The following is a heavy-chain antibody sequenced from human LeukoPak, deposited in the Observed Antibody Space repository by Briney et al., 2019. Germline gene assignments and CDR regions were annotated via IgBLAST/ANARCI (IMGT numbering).Heavy chain of an antibody. CDR2: IYYSGST. CDR1: GGSISSYY. J-gene: IGHJ4*02. D-gene: IGHD6-13*01. V-gene: IGHV4-59*01. Sequence: SETLSLTCTVSGGSISSYYWSGIRQPPGKGLEWIGYIYYSGSTNYNPSLKSRVTISVDTSKNQFSLKLSSVTAADTAVYYCARGGGGIAASIFDYWGQGTLVTVSS. CDR3: ARGGGGIAASIFDY.